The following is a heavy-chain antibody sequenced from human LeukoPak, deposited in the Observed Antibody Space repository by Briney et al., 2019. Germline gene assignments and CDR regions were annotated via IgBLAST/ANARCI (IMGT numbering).Heavy chain of an antibody. J-gene: IGHJ3*02. Sequence: PGRSLRLSCAASGFTVSSNYMSWVRQAPGKGLEWVSVIYSGGSTYYADSVKGRFTISRDNSKNTLYLQMNSLRAEDTAVYYCARDNPDGAIFGVVGAFDIWGQGTMVTVSS. CDR2: IYSGGST. V-gene: IGHV3-53*01. CDR3: ARDNPDGAIFGVVGAFDI. CDR1: GFTVSSNY. D-gene: IGHD3-3*01.